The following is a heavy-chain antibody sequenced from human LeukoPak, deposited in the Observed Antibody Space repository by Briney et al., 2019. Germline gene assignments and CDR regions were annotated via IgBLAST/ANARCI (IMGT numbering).Heavy chain of an antibody. CDR3: ARGYIPRITIFGVVPGGMDV. J-gene: IGHJ6*02. D-gene: IGHD3-3*01. V-gene: IGHV3-48*03. CDR2: ISSSGSTI. Sequence: GGSLRLSCAASGFTFSSYEMNWVRQAPGKGLEWVSYISSSGSTIYYADSVKGRFTISRDNAKNSLYLQMNSLRAEDTAVYYCARGYIPRITIFGVVPGGMDVWGQGTTVTVSS. CDR1: GFTFSSYE.